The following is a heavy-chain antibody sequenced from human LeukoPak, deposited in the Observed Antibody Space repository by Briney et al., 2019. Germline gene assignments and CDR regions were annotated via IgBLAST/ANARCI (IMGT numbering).Heavy chain of an antibody. CDR2: MNPNSGNT. D-gene: IGHD1-26*01. J-gene: IGHJ3*02. Sequence: GASVKVSCKASGYTFTSYDINWVRQATGQGLEWMGWMNPNSGNTGYAQKFQGRVTMTRNTSISTAYLELSSLRSEDTAVYYCARAVGAGGSDAFDIWGQGTMVTVSS. CDR1: GYTFTSYD. CDR3: ARAVGAGGSDAFDI. V-gene: IGHV1-8*01.